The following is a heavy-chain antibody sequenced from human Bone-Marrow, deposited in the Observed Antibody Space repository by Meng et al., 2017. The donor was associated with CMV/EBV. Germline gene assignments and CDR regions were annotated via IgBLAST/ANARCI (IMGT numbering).Heavy chain of an antibody. V-gene: IGHV3-7*01. D-gene: IGHD6-13*01. Sequence: GGSLRLSCAASGFTFSSYWMSWVRQAPGKGLEWVANIKQDGSEKYYVDSVKGRFTISRDNAKDSLYQQMNSLRAEDTAVYYCARDYSSSWYAGGFDFWGQGTLVTVSS. J-gene: IGHJ4*02. CDR1: GFTFSSYW. CDR3: ARDYSSSWYAGGFDF. CDR2: IKQDGSEK.